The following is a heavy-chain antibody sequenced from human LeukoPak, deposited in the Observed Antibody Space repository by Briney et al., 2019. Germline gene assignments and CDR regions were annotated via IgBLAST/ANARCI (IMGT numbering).Heavy chain of an antibody. D-gene: IGHD2-21*01. CDR3: ARGPVGGGDSWFDP. CDR1: GYTFTSYA. CDR2: INAGNGNT. J-gene: IGHJ5*02. V-gene: IGHV1-3*01. Sequence: ASVKVSCKASGYTFTSYAMHWVRQAPGQRLEWMGWINAGNGNTKYSQKFQGRVTITRDTSASTAYMELSSLRSEDTAVYYCARGPVGGGDSWFDPWGQGTLVTVSS.